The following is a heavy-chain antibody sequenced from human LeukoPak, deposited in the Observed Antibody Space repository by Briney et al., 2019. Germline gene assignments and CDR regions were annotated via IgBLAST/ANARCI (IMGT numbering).Heavy chain of an antibody. CDR2: ISYDGSNK. Sequence: PGGSLRLSCAASGFTFSSYAMHWVRQAPGKGLEWVAVISYDGSNKYYADSVKGRFTISRDNSKNALYLQMTSLRAEDTALYYCAKERFRMVADFGYWGQGTLVTVSS. CDR1: GFTFSSYA. CDR3: AKERFRMVADFGY. V-gene: IGHV3-30-3*01. J-gene: IGHJ4*02. D-gene: IGHD2-15*01.